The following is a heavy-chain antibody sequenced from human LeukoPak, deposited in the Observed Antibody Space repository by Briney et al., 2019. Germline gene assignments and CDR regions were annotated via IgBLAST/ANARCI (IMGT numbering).Heavy chain of an antibody. CDR3: ASHGSGSYMKELDP. CDR2: IFYSGST. D-gene: IGHD3-10*01. J-gene: IGHJ5*02. V-gene: IGHV4-59*12. Sequence: SETLSLTCTVSGASIYGYYWSWIRQPPGKGLEWIGSIFYSGSTDYNPSLKSRVTISVDTSKNQFSLKLSSVTAADTAVYYCASHGSGSYMKELDPWGQGTLVTVSS. CDR1: GASIYGYY.